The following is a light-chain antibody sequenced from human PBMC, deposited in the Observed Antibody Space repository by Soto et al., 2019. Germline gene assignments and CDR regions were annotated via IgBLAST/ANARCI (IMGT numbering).Light chain of an antibody. V-gene: IGKV1-33*01. J-gene: IGKJ3*01. Sequence: DIQMTQSPSSLSASVGDRVTITCQASQDLSNYLNWYQQKPGKAPKLLIYDASKLETGVPSRFSGSGSGTDFTFTISSLQPEDIATYYCQQYDNLHINFGHGTKVDSK. CDR2: DAS. CDR3: QQYDNLHIN. CDR1: QDLSNY.